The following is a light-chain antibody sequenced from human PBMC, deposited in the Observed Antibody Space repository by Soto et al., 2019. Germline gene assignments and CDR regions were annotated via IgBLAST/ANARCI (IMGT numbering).Light chain of an antibody. CDR3: QQYNSYSVT. CDR2: DAS. Sequence: EIQMTQSPSTLSASVGDRVTITCRASQSISSWLAWYQQKAGKAPNLLIYDASSLESGVPSRFSGRGSGTEFTLTISSLQPDDVATYYCQQYNSYSVTFGQGTKVDIK. CDR1: QSISSW. J-gene: IGKJ2*01. V-gene: IGKV1-5*01.